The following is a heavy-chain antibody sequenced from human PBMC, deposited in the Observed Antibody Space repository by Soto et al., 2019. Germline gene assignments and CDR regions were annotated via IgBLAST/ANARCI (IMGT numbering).Heavy chain of an antibody. J-gene: IGHJ5*02. D-gene: IGHD3-16*02. V-gene: IGHV3-23*01. CDR3: AKTYYDYIWGSYPENWFDP. CDR1: GFTFSSYA. Sequence: GGSLRLSCAASGFTFSSYAMSWVRQAPGKGLEWVSAISGSGGSTYYADSVKGRFTISRDNSKNTLYLQMNSLRAEDTAVYYCAKTYYDYIWGSYPENWFDPWGQGTLVTVSS. CDR2: ISGSGGST.